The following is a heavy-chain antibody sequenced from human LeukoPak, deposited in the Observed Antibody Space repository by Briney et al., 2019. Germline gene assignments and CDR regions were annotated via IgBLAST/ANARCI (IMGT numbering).Heavy chain of an antibody. CDR3: AIDLGYNLFGSLSYDDACDL. D-gene: IGHD3-10*01. J-gene: IGHJ3*01. V-gene: IGHV3-23*01. CDR1: GFTFSSYA. Sequence: GGSLRLSCAASGFTFSSYAMSWVRQAPGKGLEWVSAISGSGGSTYYADSVKGRFTISRDNSKNTLYLQMNSLRAEDTGVYYGAIDLGYNLFGSLSYDDACDLWRRGTRVTVSS. CDR2: ISGSGGST.